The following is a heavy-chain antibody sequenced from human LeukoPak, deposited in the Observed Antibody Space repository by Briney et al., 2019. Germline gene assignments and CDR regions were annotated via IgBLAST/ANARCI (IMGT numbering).Heavy chain of an antibody. D-gene: IGHD3-10*01. V-gene: IGHV4-61*02. CDR2: IYTSGST. Sequence: SETLSLTCTVSGGSISSGSYYWSWIRQPAGKGLEWIGRIYTSGSTNYNPSLKSRVTISVDTSKNQFSLKLSSVTAADTAVYYCARHKHRSYGSGIDWFDPWGQGTLVTVSS. CDR1: GGSISSGSYY. CDR3: ARHKHRSYGSGIDWFDP. J-gene: IGHJ5*02.